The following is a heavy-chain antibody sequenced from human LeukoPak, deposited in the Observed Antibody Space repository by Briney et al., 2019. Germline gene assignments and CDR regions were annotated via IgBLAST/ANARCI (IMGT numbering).Heavy chain of an antibody. CDR2: ISAYNGNT. D-gene: IGHD2-2*01. V-gene: IGHV1-18*01. J-gene: IGHJ4*02. CDR3: ARDRWCSSTSCYGPHDY. Sequence: GASVKVFCKASGYTFTSYGISWVRQAPGQGLEWMGWISAYNGNTNYAQKLQGRVTMTTDTSTSTAYMELRSLRSDDTAVYYCARDRWCSSTSCYGPHDYWGQGTLVTVSS. CDR1: GYTFTSYG.